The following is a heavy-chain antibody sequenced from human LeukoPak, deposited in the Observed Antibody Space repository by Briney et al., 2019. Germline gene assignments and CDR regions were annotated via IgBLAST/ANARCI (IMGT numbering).Heavy chain of an antibody. CDR2: INHSGST. CDR1: GGSFSGYY. Sequence: SETLSLTCAVYGGSFSGYYWSWIRQPPGKGLEWIGEINHSGSTYYNPSLKSRVTISVDTSKNQFSLKLSSVTAADTAVYYCARDVVAAAGSFDYWGQGTLVTVSS. CDR3: ARDVVAAAGSFDY. D-gene: IGHD6-13*01. J-gene: IGHJ4*02. V-gene: IGHV4-34*01.